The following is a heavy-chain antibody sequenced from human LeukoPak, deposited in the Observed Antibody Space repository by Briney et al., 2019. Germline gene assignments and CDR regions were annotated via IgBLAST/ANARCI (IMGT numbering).Heavy chain of an antibody. V-gene: IGHV3-11*04. CDR1: GFTFSDYN. CDR3: AALDHGHDY. Sequence: GGSLRLSCAASGFTFSDYNMRWIRQAPGKGLEWVSSISRSGSTKYYADSVKGRFTISRDNAKNTLYLQMNSLRAENTAVYYCAALDHGHDYWGQGTLVTVSS. CDR2: ISRSGSTK. J-gene: IGHJ4*02.